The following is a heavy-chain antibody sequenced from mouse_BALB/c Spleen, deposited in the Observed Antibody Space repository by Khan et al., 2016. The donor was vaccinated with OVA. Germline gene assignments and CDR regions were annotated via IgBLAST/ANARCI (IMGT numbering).Heavy chain of an antibody. Sequence: QVQLKESGPGLVAPSQSLSITCTVSGFSLTSYGVHWVRQPPGKGLEWLGVIWAGGSTNYNSALMSRLSISKDNSKSQVFLKLNSLQTDDTATYYCAKFDGIFYAMDYWGQGTSVTVSS. V-gene: IGHV2-9*02. D-gene: IGHD2-3*01. J-gene: IGHJ4*01. CDR3: AKFDGIFYAMDY. CDR1: GFSLTSYG. CDR2: IWAGGST.